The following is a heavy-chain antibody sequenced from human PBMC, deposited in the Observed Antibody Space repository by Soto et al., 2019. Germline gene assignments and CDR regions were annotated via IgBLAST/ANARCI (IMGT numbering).Heavy chain of an antibody. Sequence: SETLSLTCAVYGGSFSGYYWSWIRQPPGKGLEWIGEINHSGSTNYNPSLKSRVTISVDTSKNQFSLKLSSVTAADTAVYYCARGRRGTTVTNPLDYWGQGTLVTVSS. CDR1: GGSFSGYY. D-gene: IGHD4-17*01. CDR2: INHSGST. V-gene: IGHV4-34*01. CDR3: ARGRRGTTVTNPLDY. J-gene: IGHJ4*02.